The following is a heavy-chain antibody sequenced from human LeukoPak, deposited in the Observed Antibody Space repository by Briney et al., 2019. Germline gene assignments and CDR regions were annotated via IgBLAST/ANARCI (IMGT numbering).Heavy chain of an antibody. Sequence: ASVKASCKASGYTFTSYYMHWVRQAPGQGLEWMGIINPSGGSTSYAQKFQGRVTMTRDMSTSTVHMELSSLRSEDTAVYYCARPDSSGYYYFDYWGQGTLVTVSS. D-gene: IGHD3-22*01. CDR1: GYTFTSYY. CDR3: ARPDSSGYYYFDY. V-gene: IGHV1-46*01. CDR2: INPSGGST. J-gene: IGHJ4*02.